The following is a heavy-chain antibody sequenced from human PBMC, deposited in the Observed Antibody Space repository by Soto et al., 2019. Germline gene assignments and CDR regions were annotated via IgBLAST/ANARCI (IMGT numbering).Heavy chain of an antibody. CDR1: GFTFSSYV. CDR2: ITGSGGDT. Sequence: EVQLLESGGGWVQPGESLTLPCAASGFTFSSYVMSWVRQAPGKGLEWVSAITGSGGDTYYADSVKGRFTISRDNSKSTLYLQMNTLRPEDTAMYYCAKGSGSSRHYYFDYWGQGTLVTVSS. V-gene: IGHV3-23*01. D-gene: IGHD2-2*01. J-gene: IGHJ4*02. CDR3: AKGSGSSRHYYFDY.